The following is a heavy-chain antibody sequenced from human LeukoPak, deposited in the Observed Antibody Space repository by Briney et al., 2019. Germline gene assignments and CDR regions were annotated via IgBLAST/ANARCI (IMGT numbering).Heavy chain of an antibody. D-gene: IGHD6-19*01. V-gene: IGHV3-64*01. J-gene: IGHJ3*01. CDR2: ISGNGRNT. CDR3: ARVSSSGWYAFDF. CDR1: GXTFSTYA. Sequence: GGSLRLSCAASGXTFSTYAIYWVRQAPGKGLEYVLGISGNGRNTYYGNSVKGRFTISRDNSKNTLYLQMGSLRAEDMGVYYCARVSSSGWYAFDFWGQGTMVTVSS.